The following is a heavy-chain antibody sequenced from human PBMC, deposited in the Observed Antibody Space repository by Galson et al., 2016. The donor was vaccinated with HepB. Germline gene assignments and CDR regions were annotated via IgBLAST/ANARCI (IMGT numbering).Heavy chain of an antibody. J-gene: IGHJ3*02. CDR3: VRDSGYCTNIACRGDAFDI. Sequence: SLRLSCAASGFTFTDYYMSWIRQAPGKGPEWVSYISQSGHDANYHDSVRGRFIISRDNAKNSVYLQRNSLRVEDTAVYYCVRDSGYCTNIACRGDAFDIWGQGTMVTVSS. CDR1: GFTFTDYY. CDR2: ISQSGHDA. V-gene: IGHV3-11*06. D-gene: IGHD2-8*01.